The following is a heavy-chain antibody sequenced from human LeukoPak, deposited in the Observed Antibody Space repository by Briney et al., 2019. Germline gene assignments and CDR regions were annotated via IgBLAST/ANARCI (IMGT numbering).Heavy chain of an antibody. CDR2: INHSGST. J-gene: IGHJ5*02. CDR1: GGSFSGYY. V-gene: IGHV4-34*01. D-gene: IGHD6-13*01. Sequence: PSETLSLTCAVYGGSFSGYYWSWIRQPPGKGLEWIGEINHSGSTNYNPSLKSRVTISVDTSKNQFSLKLSSVTAADTAVYYCARGRGSYSIHRFSAGSWFDPWGQGTLVTISS. CDR3: ARGRGSYSIHRFSAGSWFDP.